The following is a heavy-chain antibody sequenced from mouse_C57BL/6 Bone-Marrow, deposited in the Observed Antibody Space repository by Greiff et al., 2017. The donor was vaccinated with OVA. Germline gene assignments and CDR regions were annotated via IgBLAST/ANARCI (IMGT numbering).Heavy chain of an antibody. J-gene: IGHJ4*01. CDR2: ISSGGSYT. Sequence: EVQVVESGGDLVKPGGSLKLSCAASGFTFSSYGMSWVRQTPDKRLEWVATISSGGSYTYYPDSVKGRFTISRDNAKNTLYLQMSSLKSEDTAMYYCARHNYGSSPYYYAMDYWGQGTSVTVSS. D-gene: IGHD1-1*01. CDR1: GFTFSSYG. V-gene: IGHV5-6*01. CDR3: ARHNYGSSPYYYAMDY.